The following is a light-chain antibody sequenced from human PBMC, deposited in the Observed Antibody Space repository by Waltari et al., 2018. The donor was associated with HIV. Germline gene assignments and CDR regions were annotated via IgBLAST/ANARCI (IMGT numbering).Light chain of an antibody. J-gene: IGKJ3*01. V-gene: IGKV3-11*02. Sequence: EIVLTQSPATLSLSPGERATLSCRASQSVSSYLSWYQQKPGQAPRLLIYDASNRATGIPARFSGSGSGRDFTLTISSLEPEDFAVYYCQQHSNWPPSFTFGPGTKVDI. CDR3: QQHSNWPPSFT. CDR2: DAS. CDR1: QSVSSY.